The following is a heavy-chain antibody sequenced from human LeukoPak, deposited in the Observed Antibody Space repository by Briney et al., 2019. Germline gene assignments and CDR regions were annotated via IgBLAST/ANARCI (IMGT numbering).Heavy chain of an antibody. V-gene: IGHV3-30*18. CDR2: ISSDGRNK. CDR1: GFTFRSYG. CDR3: AEDRAYDDDAFDI. Sequence: PGGSLRLSCAASGFTFRSYGMHWVRQAPGRGLDWVAVISSDGRNKYYADSVKGRFTISRDNSKNTLYLQMNSLRAEDTAVYYCAEDRAYDDDAFDIWGQGTMVTVSS. J-gene: IGHJ3*02. D-gene: IGHD3-22*01.